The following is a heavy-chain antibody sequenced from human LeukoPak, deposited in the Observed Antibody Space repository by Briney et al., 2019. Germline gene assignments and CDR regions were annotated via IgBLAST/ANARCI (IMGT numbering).Heavy chain of an antibody. J-gene: IGHJ4*02. Sequence: GGSLRLSCAASGFTFNYAWMNWVRQAPGKGLEWVGRIKSKTDGETIDYGAPVKGRFTISRDDSRNTLFLQMNSLKTEDTAVYYCTTAPAPGSFWGQGPLVPVSS. D-gene: IGHD6-13*01. CDR2: IKSKTDGETI. V-gene: IGHV3-15*01. CDR1: GFTFNYAW. CDR3: TTAPAPGSF.